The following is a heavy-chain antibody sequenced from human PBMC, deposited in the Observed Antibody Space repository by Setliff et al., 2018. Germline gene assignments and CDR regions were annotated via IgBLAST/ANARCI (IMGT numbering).Heavy chain of an antibody. V-gene: IGHV7-4-1*02. CDR1: GYTLTSYA. J-gene: IGHJ3*02. Sequence: ASVKVSCKASGYTLTSYAMNWVRQAPGQGLEWMGWINTNTGNPTYAQGFTGRFVFSLDTSVSTAYLQISSLKAEDTAVYYCARDRSSTAPDAFDIWGQGTMVTVSS. CDR2: INTNTGNP. CDR3: ARDRSSTAPDAFDI. D-gene: IGHD2-2*01.